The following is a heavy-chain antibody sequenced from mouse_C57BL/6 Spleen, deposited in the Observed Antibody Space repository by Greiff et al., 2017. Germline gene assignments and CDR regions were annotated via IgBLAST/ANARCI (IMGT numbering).Heavy chain of an antibody. V-gene: IGHV6-3*01. Sequence: EVKVEESGGGLVQPGGSMKLSCVASGFTFSNYWMNWVRQSPEKGLEWVAQIRLKSGNYATHYAESGKGRFTISRDDSKSSVYLQMNNLRAEDTGIYYCTDYYGGFAYWGQGALVTVSA. CDR1: GFTFSNYW. CDR3: TDYYGGFAY. CDR2: IRLKSGNYAT. J-gene: IGHJ3*01. D-gene: IGHD1-1*01.